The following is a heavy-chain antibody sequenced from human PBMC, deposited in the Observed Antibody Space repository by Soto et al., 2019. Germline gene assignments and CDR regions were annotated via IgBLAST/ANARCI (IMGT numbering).Heavy chain of an antibody. J-gene: IGHJ6*02. CDR2: TYYRSKWYN. CDR3: ARDRDVVVPAAKNYYYGMDV. CDR1: GDSVSSNSAA. V-gene: IGHV6-1*01. Sequence: PSQTLSLTCVISGDSVSSNSAAWNWIRQSPSRGLEWLGRTYYRSKWYNDYAVSVKSRITINPDTSKNQFSLQLNSVTPEDTAVYYCARDRDVVVPAAKNYYYGMDVWGQGTTVTVS. D-gene: IGHD2-2*01.